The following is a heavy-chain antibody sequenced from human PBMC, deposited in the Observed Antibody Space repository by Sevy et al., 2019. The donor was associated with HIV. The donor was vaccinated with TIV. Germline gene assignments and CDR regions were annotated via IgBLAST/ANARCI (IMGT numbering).Heavy chain of an antibody. CDR1: GYTFTSYG. D-gene: IGHD6-19*01. CDR2: ISAYNGNT. V-gene: IGHV1-18*01. J-gene: IGHJ5*02. Sequence: ASVKVSCKASGYTFTSYGISWVRQAPGQGLEWMGWISAYNGNTNYAQKLQGRVTMTTDTSTSTAYMELRSLRSDDTVVYYCARESSGWYGLGNWFDPWGQGTLVTVSS. CDR3: ARESSGWYGLGNWFDP.